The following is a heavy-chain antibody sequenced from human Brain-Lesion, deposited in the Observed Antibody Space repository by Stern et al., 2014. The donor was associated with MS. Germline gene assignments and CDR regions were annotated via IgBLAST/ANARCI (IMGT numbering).Heavy chain of an antibody. Sequence: VQLVESGGGVVQPGRSLRLTCTLSGFTFSSYGMHWVRHAPGTGLEGVSVLSYDGSDTYYAESVKGRFTISRDNSKNTLYLEMRSLRPEDTAVYYCVKRGITEVRGVRLGDYWGPGTLVIVSS. CDR1: GFTFSSYG. J-gene: IGHJ4*02. V-gene: IGHV3-30*18. CDR2: LSYDGSDT. D-gene: IGHD3-10*01. CDR3: VKRGITEVRGVRLGDY.